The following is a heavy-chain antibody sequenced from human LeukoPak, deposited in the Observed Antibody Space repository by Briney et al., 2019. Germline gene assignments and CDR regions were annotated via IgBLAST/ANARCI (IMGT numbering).Heavy chain of an antibody. CDR3: ARRQPAIAVAVPFDY. V-gene: IGHV4-39*01. Sequence: SETLSLTCTVSGGSISSSSYYWGWIRQPPGKGLGWIGSIYYSGSTYYNPSLKSRVTISVDTSKNQFSLKLSSVTAADTAVYYCARRQPAIAVAVPFDYWGQGTLVTVSS. J-gene: IGHJ4*02. CDR2: IYYSGST. D-gene: IGHD6-19*01. CDR1: GGSISSSSYY.